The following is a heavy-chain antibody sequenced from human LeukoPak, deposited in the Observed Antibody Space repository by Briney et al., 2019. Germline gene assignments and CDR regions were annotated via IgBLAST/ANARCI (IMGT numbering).Heavy chain of an antibody. V-gene: IGHV1-18*01. CDR1: GYTFTSYG. CDR2: ISAYNGNT. Sequence: ASVKVSCKASGYTFTSYGISWVRQAPGQGLEWMGWISAYNGNTNYAQKLQGRVTMTTDTSTSTAYMELRSLRSDDTAVYYCASRRKSKNWFDPWGQGTLVTVSS. D-gene: IGHD1-14*01. CDR3: ASRRKSKNWFDP. J-gene: IGHJ5*02.